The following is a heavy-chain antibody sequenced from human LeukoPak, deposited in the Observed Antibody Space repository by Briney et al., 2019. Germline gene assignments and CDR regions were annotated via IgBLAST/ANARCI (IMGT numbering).Heavy chain of an antibody. CDR3: ARESPAYYYYGMDV. V-gene: IGHV3-53*04. CDR1: GFTFSSYS. Sequence: PGGSLRLSCAASGFTFSSYSMSWVRQAPGKGLEWVSVIYSGGSTYYADSVKGRFTISRHNSKNTLYLQMNSLRAEDTAVYYCARESPAYYYYGMDVWGQGTTVTVPS. CDR2: IYSGGST. J-gene: IGHJ6*02. D-gene: IGHD2-15*01.